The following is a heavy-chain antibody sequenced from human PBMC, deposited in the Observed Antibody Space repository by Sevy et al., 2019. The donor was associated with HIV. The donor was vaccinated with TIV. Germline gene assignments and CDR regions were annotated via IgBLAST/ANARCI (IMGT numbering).Heavy chain of an antibody. Sequence: ASVKVSCKVSGYTLTQLSMHWVRQAPGKGLEWMGSFDPEDGETIYAQKFQGRVTMTEDRSTDTAYMELSSLKYEDTAVCYCAITKDYYDSSGYPFDYWGQGTLVTVSS. D-gene: IGHD3-22*01. J-gene: IGHJ4*02. CDR2: FDPEDGET. CDR1: GYTLTQLS. V-gene: IGHV1-24*01. CDR3: AITKDYYDSSGYPFDY.